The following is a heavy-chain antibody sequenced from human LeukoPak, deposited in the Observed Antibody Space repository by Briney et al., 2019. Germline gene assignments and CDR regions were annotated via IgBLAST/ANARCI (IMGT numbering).Heavy chain of an antibody. CDR2: IIPIFGTA. CDR3: ARGATGVLEWLSLSPTYYYYYMDV. CDR1: GGTFSSYA. V-gene: IGHV1-69*06. Sequence: SVKVSCKASGGTFSSYAISWVRQAPGQGLEWMGGIIPIFGTANYAQKFQGRVTITADKSTSTAYMELSSLRSEDTAVYYCARGATGVLEWLSLSPTYYYYYMDVWGKGTTVTVSS. J-gene: IGHJ6*03. D-gene: IGHD3-3*01.